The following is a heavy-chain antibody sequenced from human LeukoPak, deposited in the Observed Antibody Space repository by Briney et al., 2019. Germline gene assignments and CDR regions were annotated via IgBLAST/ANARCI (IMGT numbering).Heavy chain of an antibody. CDR2: IMSKTAGGTT. V-gene: IGHV3-15*01. CDR1: GLSFTNAW. CDR3: TTGYWSSKYHGDDAFDI. Sequence: GSLTLSCAASGLSFTNAWMIWVRQAPGKGLEWVGRIMSKTAGGTTHYAAPVKGRFSISRDDSKTTLYLQMNSLTTEDTGVYFCTTGYWSSKYHGDDAFDIWGQGTKVTVSS. D-gene: IGHD2-2*01. J-gene: IGHJ3*02.